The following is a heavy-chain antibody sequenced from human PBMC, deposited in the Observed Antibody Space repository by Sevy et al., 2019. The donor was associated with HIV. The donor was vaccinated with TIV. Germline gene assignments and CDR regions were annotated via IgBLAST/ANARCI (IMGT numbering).Heavy chain of an antibody. V-gene: IGHV4-59*01. CDR2: VYYSWTT. D-gene: IGHD3-9*01. CDR1: GGSISSYY. J-gene: IGHJ3*02. CDR3: ARTNENYQGTTGYEVSFDI. Sequence: SETLSLTCTVSGGSISSYYWSWIRQPPGKGLEWIGYVYYSWTTNYNPSLKSRVTLSLDTSKNQFSLKLRSVTAADTAVYFCARTNENYQGTTGYEVSFDIWGQGTMVTVSS.